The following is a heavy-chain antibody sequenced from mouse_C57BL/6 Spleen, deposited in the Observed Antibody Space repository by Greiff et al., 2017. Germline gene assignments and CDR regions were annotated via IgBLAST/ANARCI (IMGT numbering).Heavy chain of an antibody. J-gene: IGHJ1*03. CDR1: GFTFSDYY. V-gene: IGHV5-16*01. CDR2: INYDGSST. CDR3: AREDGYYDWYFDV. Sequence: DVKLVESEGGLVQPGSSMKLSCTASGFTFSDYYMAWVRQVPEKGLEWVANINYDGSSTYYLDSLKSRFIISRDNAKNILYLQMSSLKSEDTATYYCAREDGYYDWYFDVWGTGTTVTVSS. D-gene: IGHD2-3*01.